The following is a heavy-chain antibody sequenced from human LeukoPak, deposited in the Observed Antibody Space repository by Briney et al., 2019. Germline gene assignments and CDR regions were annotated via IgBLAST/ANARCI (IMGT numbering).Heavy chain of an antibody. CDR3: AKGNRKAAATYQFDY. CDR2: ISGSGGST. J-gene: IGHJ4*02. V-gene: IGHV3-23*01. D-gene: IGHD6-13*01. Sequence: GGSLRLSCAASGFTFSSYAMSWVRQAPGKGLEWVSAISGSGGSTYCADSVKGRFTISRDNSKNTLYLQMNSLRAEDTAVYYCAKGNRKAAATYQFDYWGQGTLVTVSS. CDR1: GFTFSSYA.